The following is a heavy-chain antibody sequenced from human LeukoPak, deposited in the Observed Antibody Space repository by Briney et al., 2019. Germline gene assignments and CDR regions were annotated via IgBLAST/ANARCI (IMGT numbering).Heavy chain of an antibody. J-gene: IGHJ4*02. Sequence: GGSLRLSCAASGFTFSSYAMSWVRQAPGKGLEWVSAISGSGGSTYYADSVKGRFTISRDNSKNTLYLQMNSLRAEDTAVYYCAKFLRKVGYCSSTSCGDFDYWGQGTLVTVSS. V-gene: IGHV3-23*01. CDR1: GFTFSSYA. CDR2: ISGSGGST. D-gene: IGHD2-2*01. CDR3: AKFLRKVGYCSSTSCGDFDY.